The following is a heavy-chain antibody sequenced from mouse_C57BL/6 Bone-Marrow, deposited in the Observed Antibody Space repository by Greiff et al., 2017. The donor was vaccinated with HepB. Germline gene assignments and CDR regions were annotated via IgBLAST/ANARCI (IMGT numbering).Heavy chain of an antibody. Sequence: EVQLVESGPGLVKPSQSLSLTCSVTGYSITSGYYWNWIRQFPGNKLEWRGYISYDGSNNYNPSLKNRISITRDTSKNQFFLKLNSVTTEDTATYYCAITTVVATDYWGQGTSVTVSS. D-gene: IGHD1-1*01. J-gene: IGHJ4*01. CDR1: GYSITSGYY. V-gene: IGHV3-6*01. CDR3: AITTVVATDY. CDR2: ISYDGSN.